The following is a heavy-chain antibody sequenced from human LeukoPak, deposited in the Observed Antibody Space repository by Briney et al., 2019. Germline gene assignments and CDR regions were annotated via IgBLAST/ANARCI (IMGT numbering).Heavy chain of an antibody. D-gene: IGHD1-26*01. CDR1: DGSMNNYY. V-gene: IGHV4-4*07. CDR2: VFSRGTI. Sequence: PSETLSLTCSVSDGSMNNYYWNWIRQSPEKGLEWIGFVFSRGTINYNPSFKSRLSMSIDTSKMQFSLRLSSVTAADTAVYFCARSWAAKWELPGQFDSWGQGRLVSVSS. J-gene: IGHJ4*02. CDR3: ARSWAAKWELPGQFDS.